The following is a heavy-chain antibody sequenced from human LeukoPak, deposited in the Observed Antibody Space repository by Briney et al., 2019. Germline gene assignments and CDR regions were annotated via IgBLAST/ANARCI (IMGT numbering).Heavy chain of an antibody. J-gene: IGHJ6*02. V-gene: IGHV4-34*01. CDR2: INHSGST. Sequence: SETLSLTCAVYGGAFSGYYWSWIRQPPGKGLEWIGEINHSGSTNYNPSLKSRVTISVDTSKNQFSLKLSSVTAADTAVYYCARGGGIYYYGMDVWGQGTTVTVSS. CDR3: ARGGGIYYYGMDV. D-gene: IGHD3-16*01. CDR1: GGAFSGYY.